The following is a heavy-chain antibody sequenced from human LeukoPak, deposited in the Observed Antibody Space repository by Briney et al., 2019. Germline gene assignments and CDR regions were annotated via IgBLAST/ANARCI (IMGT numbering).Heavy chain of an antibody. J-gene: IGHJ6*02. V-gene: IGHV4-59*01. D-gene: IGHD4-17*01. Sequence: PSETLSLTCTVSGGSISNDYWSWIRHSPRKGLGRVWNQYDSRTTNYPPSLKSRVTISVDTSKNQFSLQLRSVTAADTAVYYCAREDPQTTVPEGMDVWGQGTPVTVSS. CDR3: AREDPQTTVPEGMDV. CDR1: GGSISNDY. CDR2: QYDSRTT.